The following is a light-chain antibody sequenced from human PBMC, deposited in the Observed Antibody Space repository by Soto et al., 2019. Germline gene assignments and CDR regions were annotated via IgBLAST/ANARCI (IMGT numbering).Light chain of an antibody. Sequence: DIHLTQSPSFLSASIGDRVTITCRASQDISDYLALYQQRPGKAPKLLIYAASTLQSGVPSRFSGSGSGTEFTLTISSLQPEDFATYSCQQLNSYPLTFGGGTKVDI. CDR1: QDISDY. CDR2: AAS. V-gene: IGKV1-9*01. J-gene: IGKJ4*01. CDR3: QQLNSYPLT.